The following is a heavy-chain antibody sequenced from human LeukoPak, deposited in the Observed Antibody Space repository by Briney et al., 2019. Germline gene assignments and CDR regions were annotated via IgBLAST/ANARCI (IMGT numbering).Heavy chain of an antibody. J-gene: IGHJ4*02. Sequence: GGSLRLSCAASGFTFDDYAMHWVRQAPGKGLEWVSGISRNSGSIGYADSVKGRFTISRDNAKNSLYLQMNSLRAEDTALYYCAKGACSSTSCYTGYWGQGTLVTVSS. D-gene: IGHD2-2*01. CDR3: AKGACSSTSCYTGY. CDR2: ISRNSGSI. V-gene: IGHV3-9*01. CDR1: GFTFDDYA.